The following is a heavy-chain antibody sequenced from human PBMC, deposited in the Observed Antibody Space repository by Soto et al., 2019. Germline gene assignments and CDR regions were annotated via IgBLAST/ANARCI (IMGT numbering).Heavy chain of an antibody. CDR1: GYSFTSYW. CDR3: ATTLGRYSYFSYYYYVMEV. J-gene: IGHJ6*04. CDR2: IDPSDSYT. D-gene: IGHD5-18*01. Sequence: GESLKISCKGSGYSFTSYWISWVRQMPGKGLEWMGRIDPSDSYTNYSPSFQGHVTISADKSISTAYLQWSSLKASDTAMYYCATTLGRYSYFSYYYYVMEVGGKGTRVTVSS. V-gene: IGHV5-10-1*01.